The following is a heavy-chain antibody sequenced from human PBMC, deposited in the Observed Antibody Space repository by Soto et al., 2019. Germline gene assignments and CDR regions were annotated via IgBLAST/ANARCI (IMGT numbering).Heavy chain of an antibody. D-gene: IGHD2-15*01. CDR2: ISGSGGNST. CDR1: GSTFSTYA. Sequence: PGGSLRLSCAASGSTFSTYAMSWVRQAPGKGLEWVSAISGSGGNSTFYGDSVKGRFTISRDNSKNTLYLEMSSLGAEDTAVYYCAKGGGSCCFDCWGQGTLVTVSS. CDR3: AKGGGSCCFDC. V-gene: IGHV3-23*01. J-gene: IGHJ4*02.